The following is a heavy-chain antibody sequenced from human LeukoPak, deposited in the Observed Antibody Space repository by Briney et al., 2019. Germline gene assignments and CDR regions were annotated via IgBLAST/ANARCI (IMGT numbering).Heavy chain of an antibody. CDR1: GFPFSSYW. CDR2: INSDGSRT. Sequence: GGSLRLSCAASGFPFSSYWMHWVRQAPGKGLVWVSRINSDGSRTSYADSVKGRFTISRDNAKNTLYLQMNSLRAEDTAVYYCARGKPRTFYYDSGVDYWGQGTLVTVSS. V-gene: IGHV3-74*01. J-gene: IGHJ4*02. CDR3: ARGKPRTFYYDSGVDY. D-gene: IGHD3-22*01.